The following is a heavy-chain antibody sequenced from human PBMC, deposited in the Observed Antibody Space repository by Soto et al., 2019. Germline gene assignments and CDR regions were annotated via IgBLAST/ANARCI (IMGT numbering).Heavy chain of an antibody. J-gene: IGHJ4*02. CDR1: GFTCIDYY. Sequence: GGSLRLSCVASGFTCIDYYMTWIRQPPGKGLEWVSYISGRSTYTNYADSVKGRFTISRDNAKNSLYLQMNSLRAEDTAVYYGARVLANSFDSWGQVTLVTVAS. V-gene: IGHV3-11*05. CDR3: ARVLANSFDS. CDR2: ISGRSTYT.